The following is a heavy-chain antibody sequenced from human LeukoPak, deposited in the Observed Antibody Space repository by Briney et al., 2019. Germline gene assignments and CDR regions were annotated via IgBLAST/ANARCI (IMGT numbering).Heavy chain of an antibody. D-gene: IGHD1-1*01. CDR2: IYYSGST. CDR1: GGSISSYY. J-gene: IGHJ6*03. CDR3: ARLPGTVSYYYIDV. V-gene: IGHV4-59*08. Sequence: SETLSLTCTVSGGSISSYYWSWIRQPPGKGLEWIGYIYYSGSTNYNPSLKSRVTISVDTSKNQFSLKLSSVTAADTAVYYCARLPGTVSYYYIDVWGKGTTVTVSS.